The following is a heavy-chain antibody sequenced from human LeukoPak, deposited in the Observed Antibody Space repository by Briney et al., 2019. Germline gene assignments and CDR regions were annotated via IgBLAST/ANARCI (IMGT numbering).Heavy chain of an antibody. CDR3: ARDAPYSSSSHVDY. CDR1: GYTFTSYG. J-gene: IGHJ4*02. D-gene: IGHD6-6*01. Sequence: VSVTVSCKASGYTFTSYGISWVRQAPGQGLEWMGWISAYNGNTNYAQKLQGRVTMTTDTSTSTAYMELRSLRSDDTAVYYCARDAPYSSSSHVDYWGQGTLVTVSS. CDR2: ISAYNGNT. V-gene: IGHV1-18*01.